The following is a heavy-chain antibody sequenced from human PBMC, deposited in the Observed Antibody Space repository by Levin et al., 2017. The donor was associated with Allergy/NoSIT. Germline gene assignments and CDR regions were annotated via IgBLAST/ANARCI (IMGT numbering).Heavy chain of an antibody. D-gene: IGHD1/OR15-1a*01. CDR1: GFTFSSYS. J-gene: IGHJ3*02. Sequence: SSETLSLTCAASGFTFSSYSMNWVRQAPGKGLEWVSSISSSSSYINYADSVKGRFTISRDNAKNSLYLQMNSLRAEDTAVYYCARRVSAGITSATFDIWGQGTMVTVSS. CDR2: ISSSSSYI. V-gene: IGHV3-21*01. CDR3: ARRVSAGITSATFDI.